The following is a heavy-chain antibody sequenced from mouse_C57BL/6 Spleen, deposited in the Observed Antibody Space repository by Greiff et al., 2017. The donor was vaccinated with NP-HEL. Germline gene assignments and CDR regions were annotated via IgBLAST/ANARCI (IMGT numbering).Heavy chain of an antibody. CDR2: ISYDGSN. CDR3: AREGYYGSSGFDY. Sequence: EVQLQQSGPGLVKPSQSLSLTCSVTGYSITSGYYWNWIRQFPGNKLEWMGYISYDGSNNYNPSLKNRISITRDTSKNQFFLKLNSVTTEDTATYYCAREGYYGSSGFDYWGQGTTLTVSS. D-gene: IGHD1-1*01. CDR1: GYSITSGYY. J-gene: IGHJ2*01. V-gene: IGHV3-6*01.